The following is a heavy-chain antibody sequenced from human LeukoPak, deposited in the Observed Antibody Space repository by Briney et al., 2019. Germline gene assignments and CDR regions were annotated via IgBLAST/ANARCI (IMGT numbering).Heavy chain of an antibody. CDR3: ARGATGTTFDY. J-gene: IGHJ4*02. CDR2: INWNGGST. Sequence: GGSLRLSCAASGXKFDDYGVSWVRQAPGKGLEWVPGINWNGGSTGYADSVKGRFTISRDNAKNSLYLQMNSLRAEDTALYYCARGATGTTFDYWDQGTLVTVSS. CDR1: GXKFDDYG. V-gene: IGHV3-20*04. D-gene: IGHD1-1*01.